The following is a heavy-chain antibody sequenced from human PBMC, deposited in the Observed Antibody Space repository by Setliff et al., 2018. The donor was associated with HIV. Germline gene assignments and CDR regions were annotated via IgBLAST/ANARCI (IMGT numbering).Heavy chain of an antibody. Sequence: SETLSLTCTVSGGSISSYYWSRIRQPPGKGLEWIGYIYYSGSTNYNPSLKSRVTISVDTSKNQFSLKLSSVTAADTAVYYCARLGRGTYYYDSSGYLYAFDIWGQGTMVTVSS. D-gene: IGHD3-22*01. CDR3: ARLGRGTYYYDSSGYLYAFDI. CDR2: IYYSGST. CDR1: GGSISSYY. V-gene: IGHV4-59*08. J-gene: IGHJ3*02.